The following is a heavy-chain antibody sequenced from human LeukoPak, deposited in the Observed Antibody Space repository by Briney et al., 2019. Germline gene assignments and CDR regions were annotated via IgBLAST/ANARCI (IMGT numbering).Heavy chain of an antibody. Sequence: GGSLRLSCAASGFTFSPYWMHWVRQAPGKGLVWVSRINSDESSTNYADSVKGRFTISRDNAKNKLYLQMNSLRAEDTAVYYCARTLRYSGSYYDYWGQGTLVTVSS. V-gene: IGHV3-74*01. CDR2: INSDESST. CDR3: ARTLRYSGSYYDY. CDR1: GFTFSPYW. J-gene: IGHJ4*02. D-gene: IGHD1-26*01.